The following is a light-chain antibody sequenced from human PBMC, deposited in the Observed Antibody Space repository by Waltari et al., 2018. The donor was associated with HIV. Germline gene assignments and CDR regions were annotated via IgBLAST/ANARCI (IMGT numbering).Light chain of an antibody. V-gene: IGLV1-40*01. Sequence: QSVLTQPPSVSGAPGQRVTISCTGSSSNIGTNHDVHWYQQLPGTAPKLLIYVDTKRPSEIPARFSGSKSGTSASLTITGLQAEDEADYYCQSYDSSLGVVFGGGTKLTVL. CDR2: VDT. CDR1: SSNIGTNHD. J-gene: IGLJ2*01. CDR3: QSYDSSLGVV.